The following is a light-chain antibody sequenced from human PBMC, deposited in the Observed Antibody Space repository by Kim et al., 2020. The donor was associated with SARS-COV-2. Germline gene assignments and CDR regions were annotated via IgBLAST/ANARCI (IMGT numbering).Light chain of an antibody. V-gene: IGKV3-20*01. J-gene: IGKJ1*01. CDR1: QSVSSSY. CDR2: GAS. CDR3: QQYGSSPRT. Sequence: EIVLTQSPATLSLSPGERATLSCRASQSVSSSYLAWYQHKPGQAPRLLVYGASSRATGIPDRFSGSGSGTDFTLTISRLEPEDVAVYYCQQYGSSPRTFGQGTKVDIK.